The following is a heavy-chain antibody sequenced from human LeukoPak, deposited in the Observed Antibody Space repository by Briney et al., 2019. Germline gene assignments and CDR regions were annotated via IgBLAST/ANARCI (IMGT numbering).Heavy chain of an antibody. D-gene: IGHD2-21*01. J-gene: IGHJ6*02. CDR2: IDTGSHYI. Sequence: PGGSLRLSCAASGFTLRTYTMNWVRQAPGKGLEWVSSIDTGSHYIYYADSVKGRFTNSRDNAKNSLFLQMSSLRAEDTAVYYCARGGVAANYYYYYAMDVWGQGTTVTVSS. CDR3: ARGGVAANYYYYYAMDV. CDR1: GFTLRTYT. V-gene: IGHV3-21*01.